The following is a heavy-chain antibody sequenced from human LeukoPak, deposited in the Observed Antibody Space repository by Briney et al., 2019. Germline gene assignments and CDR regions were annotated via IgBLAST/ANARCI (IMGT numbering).Heavy chain of an antibody. D-gene: IGHD3-22*01. CDR2: IYYSGST. V-gene: IGHV4-39*07. J-gene: IGHJ4*02. CDR3: ARVPVVVTPDAFDI. CDR1: GGSISGSNYY. Sequence: SETLSLTCTVSGGSISGSNYYWGWIRQPPGKGLEWIGSIYYSGSTYYNPSLKSRVTISVDTSKNQFSLKLSSVTAADTAVYYCARVPVVVTPDAFDIWGQGTLVTVSS.